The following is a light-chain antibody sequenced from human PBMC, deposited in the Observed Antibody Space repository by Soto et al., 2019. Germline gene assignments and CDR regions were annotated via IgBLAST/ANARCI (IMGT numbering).Light chain of an antibody. CDR2: GAS. CDR3: QQYETSPRT. CDR1: QSVSNNY. J-gene: IGKJ1*01. V-gene: IGKV3-20*01. Sequence: EIVLTQSPGTLSLSPGERATLSCKASQSVSNNYLAWYQQKPGQAPRVLIYGASKRATGIPDRFRGSGSGTEFTLTISRLEPEDFEVYYCQQYETSPRTFGQGTKVDIK.